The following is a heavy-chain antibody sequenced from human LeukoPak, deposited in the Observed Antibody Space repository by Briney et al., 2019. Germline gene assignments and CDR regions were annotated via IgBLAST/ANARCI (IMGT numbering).Heavy chain of an antibody. V-gene: IGHV3-23*01. Sequence: GGSLRLSCAASGFTFSSYAMSWVRQAPGKGLEWVSAISGSGGSTYYADSVKGRFTISRDNSKNTLYLQMNSLRAEDTAVYYCAKDHCSSTSCYSYYCYMDVWGKGTTVTVSS. CDR3: AKDHCSSTSCYSYYCYMDV. CDR2: ISGSGGST. J-gene: IGHJ6*03. CDR1: GFTFSSYA. D-gene: IGHD2-2*01.